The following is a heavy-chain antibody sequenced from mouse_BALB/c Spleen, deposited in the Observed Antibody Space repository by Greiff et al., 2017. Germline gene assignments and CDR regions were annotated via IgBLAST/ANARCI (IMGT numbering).Heavy chain of an antibody. CDR2: IWAGGST. D-gene: IGHD2-1*01. CDR1: GFSFTSYG. CDR3: SRDEGNSPSMDY. V-gene: IGHV2-9*02. J-gene: IGHJ4*01. Sequence: ESGPGMVAPSQCLSITCPVSGFSFTSYGVHWVRQPPGKGLEWLGVIWAGGSTNYNSAFISRLSISKDNSKSQVFLKMNSLQTDDTSMYYCSRDEGNSPSMDYWGQGTSVTVSS.